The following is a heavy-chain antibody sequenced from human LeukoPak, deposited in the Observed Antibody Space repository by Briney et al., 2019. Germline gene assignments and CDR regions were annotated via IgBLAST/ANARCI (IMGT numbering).Heavy chain of an antibody. V-gene: IGHV3-43*01. J-gene: IGHJ4*02. CDR2: ISWDGATA. CDR1: GFTFDDYS. Sequence: GGSLRLSCAASGFTFDDYSMYWVRQVPGEGLEWLSVISWDGATAYYADSVKGRFTISRDNRENSLYLDMTSLRSEDTAFYYCAKGLSGSHFDYWGQGTLVTVSS. D-gene: IGHD1-26*01. CDR3: AKGLSGSHFDY.